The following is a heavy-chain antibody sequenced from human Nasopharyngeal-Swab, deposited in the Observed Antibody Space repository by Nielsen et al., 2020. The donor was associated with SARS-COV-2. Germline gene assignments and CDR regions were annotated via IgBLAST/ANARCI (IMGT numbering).Heavy chain of an antibody. CDR3: ARDGSSDYIWGSYRSWLDY. D-gene: IGHD3-16*02. V-gene: IGHV1-69*13. Sequence: SVKVPCKASGGTFSSYAISWVRQAPGQGLEWMGGIIPIFGTANYAQKFQGRVTITADESTSTAYMELSSLRSEDTAVYYCARDGSSDYIWGSYRSWLDYWGQGTLVTVSS. J-gene: IGHJ4*02. CDR2: IIPIFGTA. CDR1: GGTFSSYA.